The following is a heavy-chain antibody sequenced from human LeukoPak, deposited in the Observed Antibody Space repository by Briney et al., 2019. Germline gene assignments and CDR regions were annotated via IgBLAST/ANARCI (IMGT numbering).Heavy chain of an antibody. Sequence: SVKVSCKASGGTFSSYTISWVRQAPGQGLEWMGRVIPILGIANYAQKFQGRVTITADKSTSTAYMELSSLRSEDTAVYYCARALVGSATVTTDFDYWGQGTLVTVSS. CDR2: VIPILGIA. V-gene: IGHV1-69*02. CDR3: ARALVGSATVTTDFDY. CDR1: GGTFSSYT. J-gene: IGHJ4*02. D-gene: IGHD4-17*01.